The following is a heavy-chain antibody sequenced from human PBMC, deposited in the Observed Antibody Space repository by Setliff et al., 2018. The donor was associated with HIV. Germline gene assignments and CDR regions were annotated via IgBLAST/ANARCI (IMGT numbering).Heavy chain of an antibody. CDR2: IKQDGSKA. J-gene: IGHJ4*02. V-gene: IGHV3-7*05. CDR3: TRHRGSFDY. D-gene: IGHD1-26*01. CDR1: GFTFSSYW. Sequence: GGSLRLSCAASGFTFSSYWMSWVRQAPGKGLEWVADIKQDGSKAYYMDSVKGRFTISRDNAKNSLYLQMNSLRAEDTAIYYCTRHRGSFDYWGLGTLVTVSS.